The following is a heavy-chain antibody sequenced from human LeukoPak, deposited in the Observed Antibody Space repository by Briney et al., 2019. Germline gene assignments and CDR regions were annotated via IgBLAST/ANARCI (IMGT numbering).Heavy chain of an antibody. CDR3: ARGHCSSTSCHTGNWFDP. Sequence: PSETLSLTCTVSGGSISSYYWSWIRQPAGKGLEWIGRIYTSGSTNYNPSLKSRVTMSVDTSKNQFSLKLSSVTAADTAVYYCARGHCSSTSCHTGNWFDPWGQGTLVPVSS. D-gene: IGHD2-2*02. J-gene: IGHJ5*02. CDR1: GGSISSYY. CDR2: IYTSGST. V-gene: IGHV4-4*07.